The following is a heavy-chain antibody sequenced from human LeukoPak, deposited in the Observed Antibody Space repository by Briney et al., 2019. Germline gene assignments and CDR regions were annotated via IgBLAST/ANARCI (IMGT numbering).Heavy chain of an antibody. CDR2: VNPNNGVT. CDR1: EDTFTVYY. J-gene: IGHJ6*02. V-gene: IGHV1-2*02. CDR3: ATDHCTRTNCYEDYYHGMDV. D-gene: IGHD2-2*01. Sequence: ASVKVSFKASEDTFTVYYIHWVRQAPGQGLEWMGWVNPNNGVTEYAQEFQGRVTMTRDTSLSTAYMELSRLRSGDTAVYYCATDHCTRTNCYEDYYHGMDVWGQGTTVTVSS.